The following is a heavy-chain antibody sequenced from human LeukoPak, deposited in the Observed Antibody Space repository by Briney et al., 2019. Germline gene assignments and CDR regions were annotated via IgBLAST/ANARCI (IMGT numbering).Heavy chain of an antibody. Sequence: PGGSLRLSCAASGFTFSSYGMHWVRQAPGKGLEWVAVISYDGSNKYYADSVKGRFTISRDNSKNTLYLQMNSLRAEDTAVYYCARVDRWFGEYDYWGQGTLVTVSS. CDR1: GFTFSSYG. V-gene: IGHV3-30*19. CDR2: ISYDGSNK. J-gene: IGHJ4*02. CDR3: ARVDRWFGEYDY. D-gene: IGHD3-10*01.